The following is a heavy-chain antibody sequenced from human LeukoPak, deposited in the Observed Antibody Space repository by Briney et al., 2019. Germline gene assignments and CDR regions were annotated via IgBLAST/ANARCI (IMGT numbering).Heavy chain of an antibody. D-gene: IGHD2-2*02. V-gene: IGHV3-33*01. CDR2: IFDDGSSE. J-gene: IGHJ4*02. CDR3: ARAHGDCSSTSCYMDFDF. Sequence: PGGSLRLSCAASGFTFSSYGMRWVRQAPGKGLEWVAVIFDDGSSEYYADSVKGRFTISRDDSKNTLYVQMNSLRAEDTAVYYCARAHGDCSSTSCYMDFDFWGQGTLVTVPS. CDR1: GFTFSSYG.